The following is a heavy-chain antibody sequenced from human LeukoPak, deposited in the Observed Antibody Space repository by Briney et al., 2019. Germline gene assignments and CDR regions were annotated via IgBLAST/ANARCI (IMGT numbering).Heavy chain of an antibody. CDR1: GYTFTSYD. Sequence: GASVKVSCKASGYTFTSYDINWVRQATGQGLEWMGWMNPNSGNTGYAQKFQGRVTITRNTSISTAYMELSSLRSEDTAVYYCARVGRDRYYYDSSGDDYWGQGTLVTVSS. D-gene: IGHD3-22*01. V-gene: IGHV1-8*01. CDR2: MNPNSGNT. CDR3: ARVGRDRYYYDSSGDDY. J-gene: IGHJ4*02.